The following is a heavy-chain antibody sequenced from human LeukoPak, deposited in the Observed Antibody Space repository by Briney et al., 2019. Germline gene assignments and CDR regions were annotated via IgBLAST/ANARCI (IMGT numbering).Heavy chain of an antibody. CDR3: ARDLLGVRGVRQFDY. D-gene: IGHD2-8*02. V-gene: IGHV4-59*01. Sequence: SSETLSLTCTVSGGSISSYYWSWIRQPPGKGLEWIGYIYYSGSTNYNLSLKSRVTISVDTSKNQFSLKLSSVTAADTAVYYCARDLLGVRGVRQFDYWGQGTLVTVSS. J-gene: IGHJ4*02. CDR1: GGSISSYY. CDR2: IYYSGST.